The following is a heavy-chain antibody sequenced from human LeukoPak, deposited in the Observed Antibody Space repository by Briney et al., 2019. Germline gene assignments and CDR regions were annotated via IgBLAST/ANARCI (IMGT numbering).Heavy chain of an antibody. CDR1: GGSFSGYY. CDR2: INHSGST. D-gene: IGHD5-18*01. Sequence: SETLSLTCAVYGGSFSGYYWSWIRQPPGKGLEWVGEINHSGSTNYNPSLKRRVTISVKTSKNQFSLKLSYVTAPDPAGYYCANTGSRSYGYPRFACWGQGTLVTVYS. V-gene: IGHV4-34*01. J-gene: IGHJ4*02. CDR3: ANTGSRSYGYPRFAC.